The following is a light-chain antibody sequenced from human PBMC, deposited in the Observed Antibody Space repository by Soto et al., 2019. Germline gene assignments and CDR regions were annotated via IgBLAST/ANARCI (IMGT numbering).Light chain of an antibody. CDR3: SSYAGSNNFEV. CDR2: EVT. V-gene: IGLV2-8*01. CDR1: SSDVGAYNY. J-gene: IGLJ1*01. Sequence: QSALTQPPSASGSPGQSVTISCTGTSSDVGAYNYVSWYQQHPGKAPKLVIYEVTKRPSGVPDRFSGSKSGNTASLTVPGLQAEDEADYYCSSYAGSNNFEVFGTGTKVTV.